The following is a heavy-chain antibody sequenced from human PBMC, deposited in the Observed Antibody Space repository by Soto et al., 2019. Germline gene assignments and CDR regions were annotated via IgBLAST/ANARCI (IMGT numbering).Heavy chain of an antibody. V-gene: IGHV3-30*18. CDR1: GFTFSDFG. J-gene: IGHJ4*01. CDR3: AKTATYVDGYDNTGYSSEDY. D-gene: IGHD3-22*01. CDR2: TSHDGSKR. Sequence: GGSLRLPCEVSGFTFSDFGLDWVRQAPGKGLEWVAITSHDGSKRFYADSVKGRFTISRDNSKNTLYLQMSSLRPEDTALYYCAKTATYVDGYDNTGYSSEDYWGHGTLVTVSS.